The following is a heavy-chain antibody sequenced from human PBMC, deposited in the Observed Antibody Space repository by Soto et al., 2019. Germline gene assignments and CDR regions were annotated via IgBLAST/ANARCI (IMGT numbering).Heavy chain of an antibody. CDR2: IGVAGDT. CDR1: GFTFSYYD. CDR3: ARGGRGVSYYHSYYVDF. V-gene: IGHV3-13*01. J-gene: IGHJ4*02. Sequence: EVQLVESGGGLVQPGGSLRLSCAASGFTFSYYDMHWVRQAPGRGLEWVSVIGVAGDTYYSGSVKGRCTISRENAKNYVDLQMNSLRAEHTAVYYCARGGRGVSYYHSYYVDFWGQGTLVTVSS. D-gene: IGHD5-18*01.